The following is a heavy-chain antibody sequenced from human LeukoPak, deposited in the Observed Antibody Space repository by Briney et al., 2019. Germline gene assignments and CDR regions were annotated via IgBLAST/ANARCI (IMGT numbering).Heavy chain of an antibody. CDR2: INPSGGST. CDR1: GYTFTSYY. CDR3: ARDSDGRGSTPYYFDY. J-gene: IGHJ4*02. V-gene: IGHV1-46*01. Sequence: ASVKVSCKASGYTFTSYYMHWVRQAPGQGLEWMGIINPSGGSTSYAQKFQGRVTKTRDMSTSTVYMELSSLRSEDTAVYYCARDSDGRGSTPYYFDYWGQGTLVTVSS. D-gene: IGHD3-10*01.